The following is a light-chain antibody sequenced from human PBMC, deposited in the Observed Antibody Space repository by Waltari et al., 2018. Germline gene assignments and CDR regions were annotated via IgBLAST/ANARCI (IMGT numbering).Light chain of an antibody. Sequence: DIQMTQSPSPLSASVGDRVTITCRANQSITTWLDWYQQKPVKAPKLLIYKASNLESGVPSRFSGSGSRTEFSLTISSLQPDDCATYYFQQYDKYWTFGQGTKVEIK. CDR3: QQYDKYWT. CDR1: QSITTW. CDR2: KAS. V-gene: IGKV1-5*03. J-gene: IGKJ1*01.